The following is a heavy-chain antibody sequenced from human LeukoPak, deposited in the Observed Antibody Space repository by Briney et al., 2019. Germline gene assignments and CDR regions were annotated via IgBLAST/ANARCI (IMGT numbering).Heavy chain of an antibody. D-gene: IGHD6-13*01. J-gene: IGHJ4*02. CDR1: GGSISSSSYY. CDR2: IYYSGST. V-gene: IGHV4-39*07. CDR3: ASWADTRHPEDPRYSSSPFDY. Sequence: PSETLSLTCTVSGGSISSSSYYWGWIRQPPGKGLEWIGSIYYSGSTYYNPSLKSRVTISVDTSKNQFSLKLSSVTAADTAVYYCASWADTRHPEDPRYSSSPFDYWGQGTLVTVSS.